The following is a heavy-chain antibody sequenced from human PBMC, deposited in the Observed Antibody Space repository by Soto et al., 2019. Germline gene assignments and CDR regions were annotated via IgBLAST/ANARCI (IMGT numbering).Heavy chain of an antibody. CDR1: GGSFSGYY. V-gene: IGHV4-34*01. Sequence: PSETLSLTCAVYGGSFSGYYWSWIRQPPGKGLEWIGEINHSGSTNYNPSLKSRVTISVDTSKNQFSLKLSSVTAADTAVYYCARGPPTPDYYGSGSYYNRHRYLPTPHGMDVWGQGTTVTVSS. J-gene: IGHJ6*02. CDR2: INHSGST. D-gene: IGHD3-10*01. CDR3: ARGPPTPDYYGSGSYYNRHRYLPTPHGMDV.